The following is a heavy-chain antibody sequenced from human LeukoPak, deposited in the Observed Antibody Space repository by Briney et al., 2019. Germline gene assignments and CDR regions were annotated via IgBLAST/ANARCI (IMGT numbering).Heavy chain of an antibody. V-gene: IGHV4-38-2*02. D-gene: IGHD3-10*01. CDR2: IYHDGRI. Sequence: KPSETLSLTCTVSGYSITNGYYWGWIRQPPGKGLEWIGSIYHDGRIDYNPSLKSRVTISRDTSNDQFSLKLSSVTAADTAVYYCAKDPRPRPGYYGSGSNDDYWGQGTLVTVSS. CDR3: AKDPRPRPGYYGSGSNDDY. J-gene: IGHJ4*02. CDR1: GYSITNGYY.